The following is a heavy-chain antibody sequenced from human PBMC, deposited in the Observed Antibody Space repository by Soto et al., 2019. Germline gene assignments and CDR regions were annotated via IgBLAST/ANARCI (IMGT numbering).Heavy chain of an antibody. Sequence: GGSLRLSCAASGFTVSSNYMGWVRQAPGKGLEWVSVIYSGGSTYYADSVKGRFTISRDNSKNTLYLQMNSLRAEDTAVYYCARDGENYYDSSGYYPFFDYWGQGT. D-gene: IGHD3-22*01. CDR1: GFTVSSNY. CDR3: ARDGENYYDSSGYYPFFDY. J-gene: IGHJ4*02. CDR2: IYSGGST. V-gene: IGHV3-66*01.